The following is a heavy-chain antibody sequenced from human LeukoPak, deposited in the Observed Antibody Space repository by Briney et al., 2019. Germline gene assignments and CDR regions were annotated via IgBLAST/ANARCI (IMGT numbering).Heavy chain of an antibody. CDR2: IYYSGST. Sequence: SETLSLTCTVSGGSVSSGSYYWSWIRQPPGKGLEWIGYIYYSGSTNYNPSLTSRVTISVDTSKNQFSLKLSSVTAADTAVYYCARDVGEDYWGQGTLVTVSS. J-gene: IGHJ4*02. D-gene: IGHD3-10*01. V-gene: IGHV4-61*01. CDR3: ARDVGEDY. CDR1: GGSVSSGSYY.